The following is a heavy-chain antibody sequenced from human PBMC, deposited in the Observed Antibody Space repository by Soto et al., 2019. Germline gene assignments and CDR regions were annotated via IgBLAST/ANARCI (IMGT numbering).Heavy chain of an antibody. CDR3: AREEAVSSGDYDY. CDR1: GFTFSSYE. CDR2: ISSSGSTI. D-gene: IGHD4-17*01. J-gene: IGHJ4*02. V-gene: IGHV3-48*03. Sequence: GGSLRLSCAASGFTFSSYEMNWVRQAPGKGLEWVSYISSSGSTIYYADSVKGRFTISRDNAKNSLYLQMNSLRAEDTAVYYCAREEAVSSGDYDYWGQGTLVTVSS.